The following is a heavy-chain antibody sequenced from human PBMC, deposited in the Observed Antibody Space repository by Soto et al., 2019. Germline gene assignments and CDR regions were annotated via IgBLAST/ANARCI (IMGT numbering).Heavy chain of an antibody. CDR3: AKASPPDWNDNYYYYMDV. D-gene: IGHD1-1*01. J-gene: IGHJ6*03. CDR1: GFTFSSYA. CDR2: ISGSGGST. V-gene: IGHV3-23*01. Sequence: EVQLLESGGGLVQPGGSLRLSCAASGFTFSSYAMSWVRQAPGKGLEWVSAISGSGGSTYYADSVKGRFTISRDNSKNTLYLQKNSMRDEDTAVYYCAKASPPDWNDNYYYYMDVWGKGTTVTVSS.